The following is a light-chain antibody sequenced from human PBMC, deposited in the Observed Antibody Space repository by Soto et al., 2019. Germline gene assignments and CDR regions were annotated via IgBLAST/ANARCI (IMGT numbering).Light chain of an antibody. CDR2: RAS. Sequence: DIQMTQSASSLSASLGDRDTITCRASQDIGDSLNWYQHKPDRAPRLLIYRASSFEAGVPSRFSARGSGTEFTLTISSLQPDDFATYYCQQFGNFPLTFGGGTKV. V-gene: IGKV1-33*01. CDR1: QDIGDS. J-gene: IGKJ4*01. CDR3: QQFGNFPLT.